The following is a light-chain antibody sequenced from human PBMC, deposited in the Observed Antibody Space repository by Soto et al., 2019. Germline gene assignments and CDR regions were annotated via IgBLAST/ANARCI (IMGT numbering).Light chain of an antibody. CDR3: HQRQYWPPIT. Sequence: VVLTQTKATLSLSPGERATLSCRTSLSVSVYLDWYQQKPGQAPRLLISDASNRATGIPARFSGSGSGTDFALTISSLEPEDFAVYYCHQRQYWPPITFGQGTLLEIK. V-gene: IGKV3-11*01. CDR1: LSVSVY. CDR2: DAS. J-gene: IGKJ5*01.